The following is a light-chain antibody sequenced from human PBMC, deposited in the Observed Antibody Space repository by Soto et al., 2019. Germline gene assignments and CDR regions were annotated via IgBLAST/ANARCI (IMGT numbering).Light chain of an antibody. V-gene: IGKV3-20*01. CDR1: QSVSSSD. CDR3: LQYGSSPAWT. J-gene: IGKJ1*01. Sequence: IVLTQSPGTLSLSPGERATLSCRASQSVSSSDLAWYQQKPGQTPRLLIYGASSRATGIPDRFSGSGSGTDFTLTISRLEPEDFAVYYCLQYGSSPAWTFGQGTKVEVK. CDR2: GAS.